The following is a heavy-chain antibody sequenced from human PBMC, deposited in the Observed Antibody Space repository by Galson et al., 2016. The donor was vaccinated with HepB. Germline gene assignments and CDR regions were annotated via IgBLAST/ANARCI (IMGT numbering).Heavy chain of an antibody. CDR3: AKGVRSIAYYYFDY. J-gene: IGHJ4*02. CDR2: ISGSGGST. Sequence: SLRLSCAASGFTFNNYAMSWVRQAPGKGPEWVSSISGSGGSTYYADSVKGRFTNSRDNSKNTLYLQMKNLRVEHTAVYYCAKGVRSIAYYYFDYWGQGAQVTVSS. V-gene: IGHV3-23*01. D-gene: IGHD2-21*01. CDR1: GFTFNNYA.